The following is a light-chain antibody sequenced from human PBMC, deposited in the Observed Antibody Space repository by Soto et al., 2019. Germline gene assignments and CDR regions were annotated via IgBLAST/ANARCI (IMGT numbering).Light chain of an antibody. V-gene: IGLV2-23*01. CDR1: AVDVGPYNL. J-gene: IGLJ3*02. CDR3: CAYAGSNIWL. CDR2: EDT. Sequence: SALTQPASVSGSPGRSVPSSSPGPAVDVGPYNLVSWYQQHPGKAPKVVIYEDTKRPSGLSNRFSGSKSGNTASLTISGLQAEDEADYYCCAYAGSNIWLFGGGTKLTVL.